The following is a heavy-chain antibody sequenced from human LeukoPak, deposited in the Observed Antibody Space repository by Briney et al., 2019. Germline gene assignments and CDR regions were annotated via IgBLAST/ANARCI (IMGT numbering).Heavy chain of an antibody. CDR1: GFTFSSYA. J-gene: IGHJ4*02. Sequence: GGSLRLSCAASGFTFSSYAMHWVRQAPGKGLEWVAVISYDGSNKYYADSVKGRFTISRDNSKNMLYLQMNSLRAEDTAVYYCAKVSAQYDILTGYLYWGQGTLVTVSS. V-gene: IGHV3-30*04. CDR3: AKVSAQYDILTGYLY. CDR2: ISYDGSNK. D-gene: IGHD3-9*01.